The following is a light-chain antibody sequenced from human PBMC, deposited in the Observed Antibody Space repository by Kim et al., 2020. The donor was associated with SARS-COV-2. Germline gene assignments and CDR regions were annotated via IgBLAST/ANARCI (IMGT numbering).Light chain of an antibody. CDR3: QQSHSTPIT. V-gene: IGKV1-39*01. J-gene: IGKJ5*01. CDR1: QDISKY. Sequence: DIQMTQSPSPLSASVGDRVTISCRASQDISKYLNWYQQRGEEAPNLLVYGASTLLPGVPARFSGAGSGTEFSLTISGLQPEDFATYFCQQSHSTPITFGQGTRLEIK. CDR2: GAS.